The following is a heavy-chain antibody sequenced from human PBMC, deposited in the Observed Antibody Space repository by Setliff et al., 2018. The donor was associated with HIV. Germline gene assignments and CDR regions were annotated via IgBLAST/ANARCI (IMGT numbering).Heavy chain of an antibody. Sequence: PSETLSLTCTVSGGSIRNGLYYWHWIRQPPGKGLEWIGSVYYSGTNFYNPSLKSRVTMSVDTSKNQFSLKVKSVTAADTAVYYCARQKKSNSWSPNDYWGQGTLVTVSS. J-gene: IGHJ4*02. D-gene: IGHD1-26*01. CDR3: ARQKKSNSWSPNDY. CDR2: VYYSGTN. V-gene: IGHV4-39*01. CDR1: GGSIRNGLYY.